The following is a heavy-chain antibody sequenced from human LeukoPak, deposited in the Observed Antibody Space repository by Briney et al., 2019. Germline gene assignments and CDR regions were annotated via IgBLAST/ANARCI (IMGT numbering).Heavy chain of an antibody. Sequence: GGSLRLSCAASGFMFSGYEMHWVRQAPGKGLEWLSCISTSGSTIYYADSVKGRFTFSRDNAKNSLYLQMNSLRAEDTAVYYCARALPSPLYSGSYADAFDIWGQGTMVTVTS. CDR3: ARALPSPLYSGSYADAFDI. CDR1: GFMFSGYE. D-gene: IGHD1-26*01. V-gene: IGHV3-48*03. J-gene: IGHJ3*02. CDR2: ISTSGSTI.